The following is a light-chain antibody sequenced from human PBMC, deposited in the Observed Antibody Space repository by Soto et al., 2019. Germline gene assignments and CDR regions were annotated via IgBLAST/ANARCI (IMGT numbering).Light chain of an antibody. CDR2: DVS. V-gene: IGLV2-14*01. CDR3: SSYTSISALV. Sequence: QSVLTQPASVSGSPGQSITISCTGTSSDVGGYNSVSWYQQHPGKVPKIMIYDVSIRPSGVPDRFSGSKSGNTASLTISVLQAEDEADYYCSSYTSISALVFGTGTKLTVL. CDR1: SSDVGGYNS. J-gene: IGLJ1*01.